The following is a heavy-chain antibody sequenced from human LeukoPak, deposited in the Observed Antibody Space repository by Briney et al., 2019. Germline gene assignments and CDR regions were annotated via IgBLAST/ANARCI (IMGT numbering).Heavy chain of an antibody. CDR1: GGSMTEKY. CDR3: AGTVMSGYSYPFGF. CDR2: VYYTGST. V-gene: IGHV4-59*01. D-gene: IGHD5-18*01. Sequence: HPSETLSLTCTVTGGSMTEKYWNWIRQAPGKGPEWLGSVYYTGSTRVTPSLKSRLTVSMDTAQNQFSLTLTSVTPADTAVYFCAGTVMSGYSYPFGFWGQGTQVTVSS. J-gene: IGHJ4*02.